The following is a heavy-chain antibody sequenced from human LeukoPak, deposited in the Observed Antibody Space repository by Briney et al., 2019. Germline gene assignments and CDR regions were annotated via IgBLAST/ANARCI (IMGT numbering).Heavy chain of an antibody. J-gene: IGHJ5*02. CDR1: GYSFTSYW. Sequence: GESLKISCKGSGYSFTSYWIGWVRQMPGKGPEWMGIIYPSDSDTRYSPSFQGQVTISADKSISTAYLQWSSLKASDTAMYYCARIRITMVRGVDNWFDPWGQGTLVTVSS. CDR3: ARIRITMVRGVDNWFDP. V-gene: IGHV5-51*01. CDR2: IYPSDSDT. D-gene: IGHD3-10*01.